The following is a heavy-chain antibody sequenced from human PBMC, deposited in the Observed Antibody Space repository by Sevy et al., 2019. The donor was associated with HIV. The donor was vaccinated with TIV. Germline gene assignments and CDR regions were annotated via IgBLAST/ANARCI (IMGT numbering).Heavy chain of an antibody. Sequence: GGSLRLSCAASGFTFSSYAMSWVRQAPGKGLEWVSAISGSGGSTYYADSVKGRFTISRDNSKNTLYLQMNSLRAEDTAVYYCAKDNSYPSVSYDYVWGSHPDYYFDYWGQGTLVTVSS. CDR3: AKDNSYPSVSYDYVWGSHPDYYFDY. CDR1: GFTFSSYA. V-gene: IGHV3-23*01. CDR2: ISGSGGST. J-gene: IGHJ4*02. D-gene: IGHD3-16*01.